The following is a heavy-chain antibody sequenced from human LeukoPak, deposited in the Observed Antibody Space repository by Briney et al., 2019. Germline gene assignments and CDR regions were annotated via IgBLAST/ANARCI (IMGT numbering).Heavy chain of an antibody. CDR1: GYTFTSYD. Sequence: ASVKVSCKASGYTFTSYDINWVRQATGQGLEWMGWMNPNSGNTGYAQKFQGRVTMTRNTSISTAYMEQSSLRSEDTAVYYCARTEQQLVPFDYWGQGTLVTVSS. V-gene: IGHV1-8*01. J-gene: IGHJ4*02. CDR3: ARTEQQLVPFDY. CDR2: MNPNSGNT. D-gene: IGHD6-13*01.